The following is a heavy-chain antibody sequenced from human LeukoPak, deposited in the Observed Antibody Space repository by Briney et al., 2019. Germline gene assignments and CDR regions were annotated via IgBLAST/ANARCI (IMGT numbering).Heavy chain of an antibody. V-gene: IGHV3-23*01. CDR3: AKGATSGYYGDFDY. D-gene: IGHD3-22*01. CDR2: LSRSADST. J-gene: IGHJ4*02. CDR1: GFTFSNFA. Sequence: GGSLRLSCAASGFTFSNFAMSWVRQAPGKGLEWVLTLSRSADSTYYADSVRGRFTISRDNSKNTLFLQMNSLRAEDTALYYCAKGATSGYYGDFDYWGQGTLVTVSS.